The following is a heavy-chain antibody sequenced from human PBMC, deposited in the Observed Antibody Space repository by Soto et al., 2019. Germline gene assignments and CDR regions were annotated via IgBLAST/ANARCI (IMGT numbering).Heavy chain of an antibody. CDR2: ISYDGSNK. J-gene: IGHJ4*02. V-gene: IGHV3-30*18. Sequence: GGSLRLSCAASGFTFSSYGMHWVRQAPGKGLEWVAVISYDGSNKYYADSVKGRFTISRDNSKNTLYLQMNSLRAEDTAVYYCAKDCLWFGESPLDYWGQGTLVTVSS. CDR3: AKDCLWFGESPLDY. D-gene: IGHD3-10*01. CDR1: GFTFSSYG.